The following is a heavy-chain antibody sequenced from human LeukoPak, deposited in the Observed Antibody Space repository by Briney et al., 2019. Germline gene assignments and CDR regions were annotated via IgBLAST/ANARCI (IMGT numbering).Heavy chain of an antibody. V-gene: IGHV4-39*01. Sequence: SETLSLTCTVSGGSISSSSYYWGWIRQPPGKGLEWIGSIYYSGSTYYNPSLKSRVTISVDTSKNQLSLKLSSVTAADTAVYYCARQRVNYYDSSGPRGAFDIWGQGTMVTVSS. CDR1: GGSISSSSYY. CDR3: ARQRVNYYDSSGPRGAFDI. CDR2: IYYSGST. D-gene: IGHD3-22*01. J-gene: IGHJ3*02.